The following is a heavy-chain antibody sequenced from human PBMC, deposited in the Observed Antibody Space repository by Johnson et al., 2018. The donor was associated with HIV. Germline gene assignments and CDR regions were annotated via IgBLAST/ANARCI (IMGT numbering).Heavy chain of an antibody. V-gene: IGHV3-33*01. CDR3: ARGSSYYYDSSGYAFDI. D-gene: IGHD3-22*01. Sequence: VQLVESGGGVVQPGRSLRLSCAASGFTLNSYGMHWVRQAPGKGLEWVAIMWYDGSQIGYADSVKGRFTISRENAKNSLYLQMNSLRAGDTAVYYCARGSSYYYDSSGYAFDIWGQGTMVTVSS. CDR1: GFTLNSYG. J-gene: IGHJ3*02. CDR2: MWYDGSQI.